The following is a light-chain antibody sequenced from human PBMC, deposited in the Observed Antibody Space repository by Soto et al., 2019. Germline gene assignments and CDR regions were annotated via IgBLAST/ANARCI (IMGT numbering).Light chain of an antibody. CDR2: TAS. V-gene: IGKV1-9*01. CDR1: QDITNS. J-gene: IGKJ5*01. CDR3: QQFNSYPIT. Sequence: DIQLTQSPSFLSASVGDRVTISCRASQDITNSLAWYHQKPGKTPKFLIYTASTLQSGVPSRFSGTGSGTDFTLTISGLQPEDFATYYCQQFNSYPITFGQGTRLEI.